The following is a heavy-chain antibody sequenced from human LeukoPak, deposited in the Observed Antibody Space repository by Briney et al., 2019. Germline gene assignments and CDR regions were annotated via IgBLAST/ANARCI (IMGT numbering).Heavy chain of an antibody. CDR1: GYTFTSYA. D-gene: IGHD4/OR15-4a*01. CDR3: AREGDYGSYHYGMDV. J-gene: IGHJ6*04. Sequence: ASVKISCKASGYTFTSYAIDWVRQAPGQRLEWMGWIKAGNGNTKYSQKFQGRVTITRDTSASTAYMELSSLRSEDTAVYYCAREGDYGSYHYGMDVWGKGTTVTVSS. CDR2: IKAGNGNT. V-gene: IGHV1-3*01.